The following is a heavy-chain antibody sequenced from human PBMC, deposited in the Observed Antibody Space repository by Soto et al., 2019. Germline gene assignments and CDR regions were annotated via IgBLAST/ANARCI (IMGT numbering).Heavy chain of an antibody. J-gene: IGHJ4*02. CDR2: ISWNSGSI. CDR3: EKGGQLLTEGGGY. D-gene: IGHD2-2*01. V-gene: IGHV3-9*01. Sequence: EVQLVESGGGLAQPGRSLRLSCAASGFTFDDYAMHWVRQAPGKGLEWVSGISWNSGSIGYADSVKGRFTISRDNAKNSLYLQMNSLRAEDTALYYCEKGGQLLTEGGGYWGQGTLVTVSS. CDR1: GFTFDDYA.